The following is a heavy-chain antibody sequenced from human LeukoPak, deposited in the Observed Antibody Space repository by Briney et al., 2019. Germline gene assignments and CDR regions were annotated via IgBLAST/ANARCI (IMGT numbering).Heavy chain of an antibody. CDR3: ARDGLLAVAGL. Sequence: GGSLRLSCAASGFTFSSYSMNWVRQAPGKGLEWVSSISSSSSYIYYADSVKGRFTISRDNAKNSLYLQMNSLRAEDTAVYYCARDGLLAVAGLWGQGTLVTVSS. D-gene: IGHD6-19*01. CDR2: ISSSSSYI. CDR1: GFTFSSYS. V-gene: IGHV3-21*01. J-gene: IGHJ1*01.